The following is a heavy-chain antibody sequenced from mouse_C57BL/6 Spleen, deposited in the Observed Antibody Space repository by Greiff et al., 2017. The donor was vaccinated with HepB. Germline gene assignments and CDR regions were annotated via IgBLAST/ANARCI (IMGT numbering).Heavy chain of an antibody. CDR3: ARDDYGSSDGYFDV. D-gene: IGHD1-1*01. V-gene: IGHV1-53*01. CDR1: GYTFTSYW. CDR2: INPSNGGT. Sequence: QVQLQQSGPELVKPGASVKLSCKASGYTFTSYWMHWVKPRPGQGLEWIGNINPSNGGTNYTETFKSKATLTVDKSSSTAYMQLRSLTSEDSAVYYCARDDYGSSDGYFDVWGTGTTVTVSS. J-gene: IGHJ1*03.